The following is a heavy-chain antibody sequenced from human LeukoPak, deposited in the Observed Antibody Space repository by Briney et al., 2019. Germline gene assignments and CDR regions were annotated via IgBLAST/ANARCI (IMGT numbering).Heavy chain of an antibody. CDR3: ARDPRGIVGANHNWFDP. V-gene: IGHV4-59*12. CDR2: IYYSGNT. J-gene: IGHJ5*02. D-gene: IGHD1-26*01. Sequence: KPSETLSLTCTVSGGSISSYYWSWIRQPPGKGLEWIGYIYYSGNTEYNPSLKSRVTISVDTSKSQFSLKLISVTAADTAVYYCARDPRGIVGANHNWFDPWGQGTLVTVSS. CDR1: GGSISSYY.